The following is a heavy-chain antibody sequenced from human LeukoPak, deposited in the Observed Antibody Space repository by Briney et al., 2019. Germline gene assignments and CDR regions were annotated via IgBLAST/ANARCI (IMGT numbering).Heavy chain of an antibody. CDR3: AKERWELPTSLYFDY. Sequence: GGSLRLSCAASGFTFSSYGMHWVRQAPGKGLEWVAVISYDGSNKYYADSVKGRFTISRDNSKNTLYLQMNSLRAEDTAVYYCAKERWELPTSLYFDYWAREPWSPSPQ. CDR2: ISYDGSNK. V-gene: IGHV3-30*18. D-gene: IGHD1-26*01. CDR1: GFTFSSYG. J-gene: IGHJ4*02.